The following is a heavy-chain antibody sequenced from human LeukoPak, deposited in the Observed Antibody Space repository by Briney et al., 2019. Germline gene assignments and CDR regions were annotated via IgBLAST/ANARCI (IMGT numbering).Heavy chain of an antibody. Sequence: SETLSLTCTVSGGSISSGGYYWSWIRQPPGKGLEWIGYIYYSGSTNYNPSLKSRVTISVDTSKNQFSLKLSSVTAADTAVYYCARVRVVPAAISPLFDYWGQGTLVTVSS. J-gene: IGHJ4*02. CDR1: GGSISSGGYY. CDR3: ARVRVVPAAISPLFDY. CDR2: IYYSGST. D-gene: IGHD2-2*02. V-gene: IGHV4-61*08.